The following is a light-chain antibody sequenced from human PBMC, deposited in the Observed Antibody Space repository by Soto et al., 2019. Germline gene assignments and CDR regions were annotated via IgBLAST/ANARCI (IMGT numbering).Light chain of an antibody. V-gene: IGKV1-5*01. CDR2: DAS. CDR3: QHYNSYSRYT. J-gene: IGKJ2*01. CDR1: QSISSW. Sequence: DIQMTQSPSTLSASVGDRVTITCRASQSISSWLAWYQQKPGKAPKLLIYDASSLESGVPSRFSGSGSGTEFNLAISSLQPDDFATDYCQHYNSYSRYTFGQGTKLEIK.